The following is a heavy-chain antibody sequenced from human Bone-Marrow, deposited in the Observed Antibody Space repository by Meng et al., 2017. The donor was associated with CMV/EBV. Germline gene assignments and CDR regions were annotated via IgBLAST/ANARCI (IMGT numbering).Heavy chain of an antibody. J-gene: IGHJ6*02. Sequence: GEALKISCAASGFTFSSYSMNWVRQAPGKELEWVSSISSSSSYIYYADSVKGRFTISRDNAKNTLYLQMNSLRAEDTAVYYCAKEFFPTGQPQPDYYDSSGFYGMDVWGQGTTVTVSS. CDR1: GFTFSSYS. CDR3: AKEFFPTGQPQPDYYDSSGFYGMDV. V-gene: IGHV3-21*01. D-gene: IGHD3-22*01. CDR2: ISSSSSYI.